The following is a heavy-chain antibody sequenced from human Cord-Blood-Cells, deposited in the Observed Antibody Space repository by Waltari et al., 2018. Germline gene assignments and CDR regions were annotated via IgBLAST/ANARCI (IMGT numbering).Heavy chain of an antibody. V-gene: IGHV4-34*12. D-gene: IGHD2-15*01. J-gene: IGHJ4*02. Sequence: QVQLQQWGAGLLKPSETLSLTCAVYGVSFSGYYWSWIRSPPGKGLEWIGEIIHSGSTNYNPYLKCAVTISVDTSKNQFSLKLSSVTAAGTAVYYCARVGDIVVVVAATSFDYWGQGTLVTVSS. CDR1: GVSFSGYY. CDR3: ARVGDIVVVVAATSFDY. CDR2: IIHSGST.